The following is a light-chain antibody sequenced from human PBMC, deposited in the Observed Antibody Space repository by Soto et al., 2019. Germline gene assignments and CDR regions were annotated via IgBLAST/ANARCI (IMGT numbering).Light chain of an antibody. J-gene: IGKJ1*01. CDR1: QSVSSN. Sequence: EIVLTQSPATLSLSPGERAALSCRASQSVSSNLAWYQQKPGQAPRLLIYGASTRATGIPARFSGSGSGTEFTLTISSLQSEDFAVYYCQQYNKWPWTFGQGTKVDIK. CDR2: GAS. V-gene: IGKV3-15*01. CDR3: QQYNKWPWT.